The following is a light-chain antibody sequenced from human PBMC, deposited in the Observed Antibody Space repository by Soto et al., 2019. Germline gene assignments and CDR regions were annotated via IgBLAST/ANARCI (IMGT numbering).Light chain of an antibody. J-gene: IGKJ1*01. CDR2: GAS. CDR3: QQYGSSPRT. Sequence: EIVMTQSPATLSVSPGERATLSCRTSQSVSSSLAWYQQKPGQAPSLLIYGASNRATGIPDRFSGSGSGTDFTLTISRLEPEDFAVYYCQQYGSSPRTFGQGTKVDIK. CDR1: QSVSSS. V-gene: IGKV3-20*01.